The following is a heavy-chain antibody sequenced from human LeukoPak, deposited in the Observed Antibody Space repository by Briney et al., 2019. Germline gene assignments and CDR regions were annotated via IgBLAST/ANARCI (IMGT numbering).Heavy chain of an antibody. CDR2: ISAYNGDT. CDR1: GYTFSSDG. CDR3: ARMTVLLWFGEFDN. D-gene: IGHD3-10*01. J-gene: IGHJ4*02. Sequence: ASVTVSCKASGYTFSSDGISWGRQAPGQGLEWMGWISAYNGDTNYAQKLQGRVTMTTDTSTSTAYMELRSLRSDDTAVYYCARMTVLLWFGEFDNWGQGTLVTVSS. V-gene: IGHV1-18*04.